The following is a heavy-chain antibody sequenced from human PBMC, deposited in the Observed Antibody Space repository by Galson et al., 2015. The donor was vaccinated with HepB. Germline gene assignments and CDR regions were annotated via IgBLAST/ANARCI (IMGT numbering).Heavy chain of an antibody. D-gene: IGHD1-26*01. CDR1: GYTFTSFA. J-gene: IGHJ6*02. CDR3: TRTIVGTTVAYYYGMAV. Sequence: SVKVSCKASGYTFTSFAINWVRQAPGQGLEWMGWINTYTSDTNYAQKLQGRVTMTTDTSTSTAYMELRSLRSDDTAAYYCTRTIVGTTVAYYYGMAVWGQGTTVTVSS. CDR2: INTYTSDT. V-gene: IGHV1-18*01.